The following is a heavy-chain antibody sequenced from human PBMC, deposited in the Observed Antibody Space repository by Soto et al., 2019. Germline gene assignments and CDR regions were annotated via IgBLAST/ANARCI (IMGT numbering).Heavy chain of an antibody. V-gene: IGHV3-23*01. CDR3: AKNRGSGSPYYYNMEV. J-gene: IGHJ6*02. CDR2: ISGSTGKT. CDR1: GFTFRTYA. Sequence: PGGSLRLSCAASGFTFRTYAMSGVRQAPGKGLEWVSVISGSTGKTYYADSVKGRFTISRDNSKNTLSLQMNSLRGEDTAVYFCAKNRGSGSPYYYNMEVWGQGTMVTVSS. D-gene: IGHD3-10*01.